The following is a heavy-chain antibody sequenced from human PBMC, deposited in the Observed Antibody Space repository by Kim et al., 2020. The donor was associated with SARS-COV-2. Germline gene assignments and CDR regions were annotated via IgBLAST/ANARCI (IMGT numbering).Heavy chain of an antibody. CDR1: GFTFGDYA. CDR3: TRDLVYYYDSSGSHDAFDI. Sequence: GGSLRLSCTASGFTFGDYAMSWFRQAPGKGLEWVGFIRSKAYGGTTEYAASVKGRFTISRDDSKSIAYLQMNSLKTEDTAVYYCTRDLVYYYDSSGSHDAFDIWGQGTMVTVSS. V-gene: IGHV3-49*03. CDR2: IRSKAYGGTT. D-gene: IGHD3-22*01. J-gene: IGHJ3*02.